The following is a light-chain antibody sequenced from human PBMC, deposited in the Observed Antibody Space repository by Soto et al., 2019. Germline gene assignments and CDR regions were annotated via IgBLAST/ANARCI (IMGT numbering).Light chain of an antibody. V-gene: IGLV2-11*01. CDR1: SSDVGGYNY. J-gene: IGLJ3*02. CDR3: CSFAGSVSWV. Sequence: QPVLTQPRSVSGSPGQSVTISCTGTSSDVGGYNYVSWYQQHPGKAPKLMIYDVNKWPSGVPDRFSGSKSGNTASLTISGLQAEDEADYYCCSFAGSVSWVFGGGTKLTVL. CDR2: DVN.